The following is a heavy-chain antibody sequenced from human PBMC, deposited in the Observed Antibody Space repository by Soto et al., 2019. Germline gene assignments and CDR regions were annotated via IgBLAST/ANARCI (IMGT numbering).Heavy chain of an antibody. CDR3: VRLIGNSCLDF. CDR2: TYYRSKWYN. Sequence: PSQTLSLTCAISGDSVSSSSVTWNWIRQSPSRGLEWLGRTYYRSKWYNDYAESVKSRITINPDTSKNQFSLHLNSVTPEDTAVYYWVRLIGNSCLDFWGKGTLVTVSS. CDR1: GDSVSSSSVT. D-gene: IGHD1-26*01. V-gene: IGHV6-1*01. J-gene: IGHJ4*02.